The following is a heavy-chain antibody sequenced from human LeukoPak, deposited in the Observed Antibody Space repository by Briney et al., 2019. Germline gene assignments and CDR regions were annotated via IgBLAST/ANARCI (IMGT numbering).Heavy chain of an antibody. CDR1: GFTFSSYG. CDR3: AKVGGYSSSWGLAYYFDY. V-gene: IGHV3-30*18. Sequence: PGRSLRLSCAASGFTFSSYGMHWVRQAPGKGLEWVAVISYDGSNKYYADSVKGRFTISRDNSKNTLYLQMNSLRAEDTAVYYCAKVGGYSSSWGLAYYFDYWGQGTLVTVSS. D-gene: IGHD6-13*01. CDR2: ISYDGSNK. J-gene: IGHJ4*02.